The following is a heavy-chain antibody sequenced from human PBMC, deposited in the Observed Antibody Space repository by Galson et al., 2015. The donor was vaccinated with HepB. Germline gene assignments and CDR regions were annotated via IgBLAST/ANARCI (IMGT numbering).Heavy chain of an antibody. CDR1: GGSISSSSYY. V-gene: IGHV4-39*07. J-gene: IGHJ4*02. D-gene: IGHD6-19*01. CDR3: ARVWLGRYDY. CDR2: IYYSGST. Sequence: SETLSLTCTVSGGSISSSSYYWGWIRQPPGKGLEWIGSIYYSGSTYYNPSLKSRVTISVDTSKNQFSLKLSSVTAADTAVYYCARVWLGRYDYWGQGTLVTVSS.